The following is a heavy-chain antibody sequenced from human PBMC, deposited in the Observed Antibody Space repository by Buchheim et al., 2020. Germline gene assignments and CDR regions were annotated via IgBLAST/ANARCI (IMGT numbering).Heavy chain of an antibody. J-gene: IGHJ5*02. V-gene: IGHV3-21*01. D-gene: IGHD3-22*01. CDR2: ISSGSSYM. CDR1: GFTFSSYS. Sequence: EVKLVESGGGLVKPGGSLRLSCAASGFTFSSYSMNWVRQAPGKGLEWVSFISSGSSYMYYADSVKGRFTISRDNAKNSLYLHMNRLRAEDTAVYYCVRDLLLRGSYDRSGYYPPGSWGQGTL. CDR3: VRDLLLRGSYDRSGYYPPGS.